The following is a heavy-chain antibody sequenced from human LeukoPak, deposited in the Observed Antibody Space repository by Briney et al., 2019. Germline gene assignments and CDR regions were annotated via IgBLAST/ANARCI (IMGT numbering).Heavy chain of an antibody. D-gene: IGHD2-8*01. J-gene: IGHJ4*02. Sequence: PGGSLGLSCAASGFTFSSYSMNWFRQAPGKGLEWVSSINSGSSYLYYADSVKGRFTISRDNAKNSLYLQINSLRAEDTAVYYCARGAGYCTNGVCPIFDYWGQGTLVTVSS. CDR2: INSGSSYL. CDR3: ARGAGYCTNGVCPIFDY. V-gene: IGHV3-21*01. CDR1: GFTFSSYS.